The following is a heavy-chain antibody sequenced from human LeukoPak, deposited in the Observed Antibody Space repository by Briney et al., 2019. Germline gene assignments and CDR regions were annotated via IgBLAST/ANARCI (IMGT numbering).Heavy chain of an antibody. CDR2: IYYSGST. CDR1: GGSISSYY. V-gene: IGHV4-59*01. J-gene: IGHJ4*02. Sequence: SETLSLTCTVSGGSISSYYWSWTRQPPGKGLEWIGYIYYSGSTNYNPSLKSRVTISVDTSKNQFSLKLSSVTAAGTAVYYCARGYSYGYLVFDYWGQGTLVTVSS. CDR3: ARGYSYGYLVFDY. D-gene: IGHD5-18*01.